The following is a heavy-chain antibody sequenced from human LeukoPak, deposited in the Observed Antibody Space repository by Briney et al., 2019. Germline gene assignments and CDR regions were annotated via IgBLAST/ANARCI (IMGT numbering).Heavy chain of an antibody. CDR1: GRTFNIYA. D-gene: IGHD3-9*01. CDR2: SISILVIA. J-gene: IGHJ4*02. CDR3: ARPVRYFDWFLLDY. V-gene: IGHV1-69*04. Sequence: ASVRVSYKASGRTFNIYAIRWVRQAPGQGLEWMGTSISILVIANYAQKFQGRVTITADKSTSTAYMELSSLRSEDTAVYFCARPVRYFDWFLLDYWGQGTLVTVSS.